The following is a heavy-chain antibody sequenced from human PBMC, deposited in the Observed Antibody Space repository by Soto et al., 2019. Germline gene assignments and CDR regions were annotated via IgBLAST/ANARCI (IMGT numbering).Heavy chain of an antibody. CDR2: IYYSGSS. J-gene: IGHJ6*01. CDR3: ARVSPYSSSWLSYYCYGMDV. V-gene: IGHV4-59*01. Sequence: PSETLSLTCTVSGGSIISYYWSWIRQPPGKGLEGIGYIYYSGSSNYKPSLKRRVTISVDTSKNKFSVNLRSVTCADGGLYYCARVSPYSSSWLSYYCYGMDVWGQGTTVIGSS. D-gene: IGHD6-13*01. CDR1: GGSIISYY.